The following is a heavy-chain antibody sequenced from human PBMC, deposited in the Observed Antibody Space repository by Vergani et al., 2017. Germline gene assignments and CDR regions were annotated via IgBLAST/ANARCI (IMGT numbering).Heavy chain of an antibody. J-gene: IGHJ4*02. CDR1: GGTFSSYT. CDR3: ASVERGVFSGGSCPRDY. CDR2: IIPILGIA. V-gene: IGHV1-69*02. D-gene: IGHD2-15*01. Sequence: QVQLVQSGAEVKKPGSSVKVSCKASGGTFSSYTISWVRQAPGQGLEGMERIIPILGIANHAPKFQGRVTITADKSTSTAYMGLSSLRSEETAVYYCASVERGVFSGGSCPRDYWGQGTLVTVSS.